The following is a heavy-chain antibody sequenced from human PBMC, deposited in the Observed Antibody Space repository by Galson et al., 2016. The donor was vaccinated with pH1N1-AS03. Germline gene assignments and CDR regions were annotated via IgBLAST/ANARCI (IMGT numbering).Heavy chain of an antibody. V-gene: IGHV1-18*01. CDR2: ISPYNGRT. CDR3: ARALCSGGNCYDYFYYVVDV. Sequence: SVKVSCKASGYTFTSYGIGWVRQAPGQGLEWMGWISPYNGRTEYAQKFQGRVTMTTDTSTRTAYMEPMSLISDDTAMYYCARALCSGGNCYDYFYYVVDVWGQGTTVTVSS. D-gene: IGHD2-15*01. CDR1: GYTFTSYG. J-gene: IGHJ6*02.